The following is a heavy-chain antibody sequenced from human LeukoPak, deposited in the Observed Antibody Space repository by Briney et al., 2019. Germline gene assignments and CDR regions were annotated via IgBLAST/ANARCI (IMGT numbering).Heavy chain of an antibody. V-gene: IGHV4-34*01. CDR2: INHSGST. Sequence: KASETLSLTCAVYGGSFSGYYWRWIRQPPGKGLEWIGEINHSGSTNYNPSLKSRVTISVDTSKNQFSLKLSSVTAADTAVYYCASSEGYCSSTSCYPGMDVWGQGTTVTVSS. J-gene: IGHJ6*02. D-gene: IGHD2-2*01. CDR1: GGSFSGYY. CDR3: ASSEGYCSSTSCYPGMDV.